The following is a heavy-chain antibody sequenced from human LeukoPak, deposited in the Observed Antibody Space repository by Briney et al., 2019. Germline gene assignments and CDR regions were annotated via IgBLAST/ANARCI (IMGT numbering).Heavy chain of an antibody. CDR3: ATDRDNSDWQKRFDS. V-gene: IGHV3-7*01. Sequence: GGSLRLSCAASGFTFSDYHMNWYRQAPGKGLEWVGNINQDASEINYVDSVRGRFTISRDNAKNSLHLQMNSLRAEDTAVYYCATDRDNSDWQKRFDSWGQGTLVTVSS. D-gene: IGHD2-21*02. CDR2: INQDASEI. J-gene: IGHJ4*02. CDR1: GFTFSDYH.